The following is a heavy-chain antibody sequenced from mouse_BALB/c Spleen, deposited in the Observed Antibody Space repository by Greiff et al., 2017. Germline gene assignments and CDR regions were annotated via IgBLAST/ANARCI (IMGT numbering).Heavy chain of an antibody. CDR1: GFSLTSYG. CDR2: IWAGGST. V-gene: IGHV2-9*02. CDR3: ARERTYYGNYFDY. J-gene: IGHJ2*01. Sequence: QVQLQQSGPGLVAPSQSLSITCTVSGFSLTSYGVHWVRQPPGKGLEWLGVIWAGGSTNYNSALMSRLSISKDNSKSQVFLKMNSLQTDDTAMYYCARERTYYGNYFDYWGQGTTLTVSS. D-gene: IGHD2-10*01.